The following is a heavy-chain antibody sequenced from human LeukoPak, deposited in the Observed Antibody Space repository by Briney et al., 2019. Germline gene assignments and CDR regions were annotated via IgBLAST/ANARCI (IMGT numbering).Heavy chain of an antibody. D-gene: IGHD3-10*01. V-gene: IGHV1-18*01. CDR2: ISAYNGNT. CDR3: AREKRHMVRGVEGWFDP. Sequence: ASVKVSCKASGYTFTSYGISWVRQAPGQGLEWMGWISAYNGNTNYAQKLQGRVTMTTDTSTSTAYMELRSLRSDDTAVYYCAREKRHMVRGVEGWFDPWGQGTLVTVSS. CDR1: GYTFTSYG. J-gene: IGHJ5*02.